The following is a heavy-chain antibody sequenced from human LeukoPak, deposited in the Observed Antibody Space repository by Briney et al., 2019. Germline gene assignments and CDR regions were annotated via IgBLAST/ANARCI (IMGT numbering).Heavy chain of an antibody. Sequence: GGSLRLSCAASGFTFYTNAMSWVRQAPGKELEWVSAISGRTGGTYYADSVKGRFTISRDNSKSTLYLQMDSLRAEDTAVYYCAKCGNSGCHLIDYWGQGTLVTVSS. V-gene: IGHV3-23*01. D-gene: IGHD5-12*01. CDR1: GFTFYTNA. CDR2: ISGRTGGT. CDR3: AKCGNSGCHLIDY. J-gene: IGHJ4*02.